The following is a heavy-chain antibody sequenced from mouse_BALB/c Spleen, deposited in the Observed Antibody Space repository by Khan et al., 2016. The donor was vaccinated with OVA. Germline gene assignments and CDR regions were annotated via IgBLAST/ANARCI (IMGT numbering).Heavy chain of an antibody. CDR3: ARSIYYSSGLYAMDY. CDR2: IAPGSGSD. D-gene: IGHD1-1*01. Sequence: DLVKPGASVRLSCKASGYTFTSYWINWIKQRPGQGLEWIGRIAPGSGSDYYNDMFKGKATLTIDTSTSTAYIQVRSLSSEDSAVYFCARSIYYSSGLYAMDYWGQGTSVTVSS. CDR1: GYTFTSYW. V-gene: IGHV1S41*01. J-gene: IGHJ4*01.